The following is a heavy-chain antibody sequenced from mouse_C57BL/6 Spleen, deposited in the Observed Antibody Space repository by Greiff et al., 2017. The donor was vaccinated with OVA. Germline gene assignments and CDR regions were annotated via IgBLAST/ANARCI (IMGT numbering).Heavy chain of an antibody. CDR3: ARSPTVVERYWYFDV. D-gene: IGHD1-1*01. CDR2: ISSGGSYT. CDR1: GFTFSSYG. Sequence: EVKLVESGGDLVKPGGSLKLSCAASGFTFSSYGMSWVRQTPDKRLEWVATISSGGSYTYYPDSVKGRFTISRDNAKNTLYLQMGSLKSEDTAMYYCARSPTVVERYWYFDVWGTGTTVTVSS. V-gene: IGHV5-6*01. J-gene: IGHJ1*03.